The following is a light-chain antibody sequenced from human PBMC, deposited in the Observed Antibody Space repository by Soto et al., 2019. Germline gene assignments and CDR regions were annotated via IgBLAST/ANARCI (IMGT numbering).Light chain of an antibody. CDR2: DAL. Sequence: EIVLTQSPATLSLSPGERATLSCRASQSIGTSLDWYQQKPGQVPRLLIFDALDRATGMPARFSGSGSGTAFTLTISNLEPDDFAVYSCQQRSQWPLTFGGGTKVEIK. J-gene: IGKJ4*01. V-gene: IGKV3-11*01. CDR1: QSIGTS. CDR3: QQRSQWPLT.